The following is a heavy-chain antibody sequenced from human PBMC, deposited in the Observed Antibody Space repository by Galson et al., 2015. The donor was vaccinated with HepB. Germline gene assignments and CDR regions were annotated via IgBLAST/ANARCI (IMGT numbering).Heavy chain of an antibody. CDR3: AREALSYSSSPPDY. V-gene: IGHV3-30*03. Sequence: SLRLSCAASGFIFSSYGMHWVRQAPGKRLEWVAVISYDVSNKYYADYVKGRFTISRDNSKNTLYLQMNSLRAEDTAVYYCAREALSYSSSPPDYWGQGTLVTVSS. CDR1: GFIFSSYG. D-gene: IGHD6-6*01. J-gene: IGHJ4*02. CDR2: ISYDVSNK.